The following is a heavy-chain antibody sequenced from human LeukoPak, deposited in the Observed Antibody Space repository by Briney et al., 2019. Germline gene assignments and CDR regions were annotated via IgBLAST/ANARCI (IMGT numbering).Heavy chain of an antibody. Sequence: SETLSLTCTVSGGSISSSSYYWGWIRQPPGKGLEWIGSIYYSGSTYYNPSLKSRVTISVDTSKSQFSLKLSSVTAADTAVYYCARSIMITFGGVIPHYFDYWGQGTLVTVSS. CDR2: IYYSGST. CDR3: ARSIMITFGGVIPHYFDY. J-gene: IGHJ4*02. D-gene: IGHD3-16*02. CDR1: GGSISSSSYY. V-gene: IGHV4-39*01.